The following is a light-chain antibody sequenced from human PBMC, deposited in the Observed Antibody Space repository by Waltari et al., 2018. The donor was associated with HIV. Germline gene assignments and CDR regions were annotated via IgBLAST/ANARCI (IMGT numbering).Light chain of an antibody. CDR3: QTWDTGIRV. J-gene: IGLJ3*02. CDR1: SGHSNYD. Sequence: QLVLTQSPSASASLGASVKFTCTLSSGHSNYDIAWPQQQPEKGPRYLMKLNSDGSHSKGDGIPDRFSGSSSGAERYLTISRLQSEDEADYYCQTWDTGIRVFGGGTKLTVL. V-gene: IGLV4-69*01. CDR2: LNSDGSH.